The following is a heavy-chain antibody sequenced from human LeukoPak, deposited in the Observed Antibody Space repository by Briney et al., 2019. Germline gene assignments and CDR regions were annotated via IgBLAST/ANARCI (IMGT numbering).Heavy chain of an antibody. J-gene: IGHJ5*02. Sequence: ASVKVSCKASGGTFSSYAISWVRQAPGQGLEWMGRIIPILGIANYAQKFQGRVTITADKSTSTAYMELSSLRSEDTAVYYCARADSITMVRGVALFNWFDPWGQGTLVTVSS. V-gene: IGHV1-69*04. CDR3: ARADSITMVRGVALFNWFDP. CDR1: GGTFSSYA. CDR2: IIPILGIA. D-gene: IGHD3-10*01.